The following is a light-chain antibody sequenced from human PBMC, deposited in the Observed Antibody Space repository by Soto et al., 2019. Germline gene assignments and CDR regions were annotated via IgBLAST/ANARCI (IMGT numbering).Light chain of an antibody. V-gene: IGKV1-12*01. CDR1: QDVGNW. Sequence: DIQMTQSPSSVSASVGDRVSITCRASQDVGNWLAWYQQKPGKAPKLLIYAASSLQSGVPSRFSGSGSGTEFTLAISSLQPDDFATYYCQQYNSYPWTFGQGTKVDIK. CDR3: QQYNSYPWT. CDR2: AAS. J-gene: IGKJ1*01.